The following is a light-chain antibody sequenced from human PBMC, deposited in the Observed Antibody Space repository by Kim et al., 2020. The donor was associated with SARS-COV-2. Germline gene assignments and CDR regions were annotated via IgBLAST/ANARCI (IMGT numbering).Light chain of an antibody. V-gene: IGKV1-33*01. Sequence: DIQMTQSPSSLSASVGDRVNITCQASHDISKHLNWFQQKPGKAPKLLIHDAATLKAGDPSRFSGSGSGTDFSLNISDLQPEDFATYYCQQYDSRPFAFGPGTKVDIK. CDR1: HDISKH. J-gene: IGKJ3*01. CDR2: DAA. CDR3: QQYDSRPFA.